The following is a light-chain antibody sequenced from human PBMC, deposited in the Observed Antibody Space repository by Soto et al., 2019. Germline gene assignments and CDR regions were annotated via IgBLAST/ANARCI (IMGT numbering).Light chain of an antibody. Sequence: QSALTQPASLSGSPGQSITISCTGTSSDIGAYDYVSWFQQHPGKAPKLMISEVNNRPSGVSNRFSGSKSGNTAYLTISGLQVEDEAEYFCFPFTTTSTHVFGTGTKGTVL. J-gene: IGLJ1*01. CDR2: EVN. CDR3: FPFTTTSTHV. CDR1: SSDIGAYDY. V-gene: IGLV2-14*01.